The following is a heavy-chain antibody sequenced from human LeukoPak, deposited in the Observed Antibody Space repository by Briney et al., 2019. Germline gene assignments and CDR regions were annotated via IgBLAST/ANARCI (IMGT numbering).Heavy chain of an antibody. CDR3: ARGRADYYFDD. V-gene: IGHV3-48*01. CDR2: ISSGSSTI. D-gene: IGHD2-21*02. CDR1: GFTFSGYS. Sequence: GGSLRLSCAASGFTFSGYSMNWVRQAPGKGLEWVSYISSGSSTIYYADSVRGRFTISRDNAKSSLYLQMNSLRAEDTAVYYCARGRADYYFDDWSQGPLVTVSS. J-gene: IGHJ4*02.